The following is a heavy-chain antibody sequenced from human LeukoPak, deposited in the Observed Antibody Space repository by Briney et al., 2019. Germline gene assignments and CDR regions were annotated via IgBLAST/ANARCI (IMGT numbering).Heavy chain of an antibody. CDR3: ARSGFGGGVYFDY. CDR2: MNPDSGNT. V-gene: IGHV1-8*01. Sequence: GASVKVSCKASGYTFTSYDINWVRQATGQGLEWRGWMNPDSGNTGYVEKFQGRVTMSRDTSISTAYMELSGLRSEDTAVYYCARSGFGGGVYFDYWGQGSLVTVSP. D-gene: IGHD2-8*02. J-gene: IGHJ4*02. CDR1: GYTFTSYD.